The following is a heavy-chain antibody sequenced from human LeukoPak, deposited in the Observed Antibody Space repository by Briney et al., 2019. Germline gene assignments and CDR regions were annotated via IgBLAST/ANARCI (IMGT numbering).Heavy chain of an antibody. V-gene: IGHV4-34*01. Sequence: SETLSLTCTVSGGSISGYYWSWIRQPPGKGLEWIGEINHSGSTNYNPSLKSRVTISVDTSKNQFSLKLSSVTAADTAVYYCAIQTAVAHWGQGTLVTVSS. D-gene: IGHD6-19*01. J-gene: IGHJ4*02. CDR1: GGSISGYY. CDR2: INHSGST. CDR3: AIQTAVAH.